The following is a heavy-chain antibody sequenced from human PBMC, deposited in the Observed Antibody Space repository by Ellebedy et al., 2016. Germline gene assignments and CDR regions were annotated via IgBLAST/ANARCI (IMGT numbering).Heavy chain of an antibody. J-gene: IGHJ4*02. D-gene: IGHD3-10*01. CDR1: GFNFSNYV. V-gene: IGHV3-23*01. CDR3: AKVGGSASDY. CDR2: FSASGGNT. Sequence: GGSLRLSCTASGFNFSNYVMSWVRQAPGKGLEWVSGFSASGGNTYYSDSVKGRFTISRDISRNTLYLHMNSLRGEDTAIYYCAKVGGSASDYWGQGTLVTVSS.